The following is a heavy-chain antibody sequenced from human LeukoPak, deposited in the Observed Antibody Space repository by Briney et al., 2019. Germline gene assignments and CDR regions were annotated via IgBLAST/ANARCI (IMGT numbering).Heavy chain of an antibody. CDR3: ARDSSGFSPNWFDP. J-gene: IGHJ5*02. Sequence: GASVKVSCKASGGTFSSYAISWVRQAPGQGLEWMGWISAYNGNTNYAQKLQGRVTMTTDTSTSTAYMELRSLRSDDTAVYYCARDSSGFSPNWFDPWGQGTLVTVSS. CDR2: ISAYNGNT. V-gene: IGHV1-18*01. CDR1: GGTFSSYA. D-gene: IGHD6-19*01.